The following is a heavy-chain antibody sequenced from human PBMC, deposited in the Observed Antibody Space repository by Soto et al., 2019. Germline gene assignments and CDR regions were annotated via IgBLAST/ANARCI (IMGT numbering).Heavy chain of an antibody. Sequence: EVQLLESGGGLVQPGGSLRLSCAASGFTFSSYAMNWVRQAPGKGLEWVSTISGSGGSTYYADSVKGRFTISRDNSKNTRYLQMNSLTAEDTAVYYCAKRAYYGDYDYWGQGALVTVSS. CDR3: AKRAYYGDYDY. CDR1: GFTFSSYA. CDR2: ISGSGGST. J-gene: IGHJ4*02. D-gene: IGHD4-17*01. V-gene: IGHV3-23*01.